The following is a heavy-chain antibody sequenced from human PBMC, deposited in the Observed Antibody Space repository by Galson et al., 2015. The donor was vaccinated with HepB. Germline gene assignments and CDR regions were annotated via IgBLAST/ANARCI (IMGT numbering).Heavy chain of an antibody. D-gene: IGHD6-25*01. CDR3: VREMAIAAPASFDL. CDR2: ISYDGSNK. J-gene: IGHJ4*01. Sequence: SLRLSCAASGFTFSSYGMHWVRQAPGKGLEWVAVISYDGSNKYYADSVKGRFTISRDNSKNTLYLQMNSLRAEDTAVYYCVREMAIAAPASFDLWGHGTLVTVSS. CDR1: GFTFSSYG. V-gene: IGHV3-30*03.